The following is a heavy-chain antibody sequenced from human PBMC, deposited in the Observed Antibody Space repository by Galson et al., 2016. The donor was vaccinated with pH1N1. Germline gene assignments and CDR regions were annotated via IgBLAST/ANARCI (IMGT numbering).Heavy chain of an antibody. V-gene: IGHV3-23*01. J-gene: IGHJ4*02. CDR2: VSGSGIST. CDR3: ARAIAAAGSL. Sequence: SLRLSCATSGFTFSSYGMSWVRQAPGKGLEWVSAVSGSGISTYYADSVKGRFTVSRDSSKNTVYLQMNSLRAEDTAVYYCARAIAAAGSLWGQGTLVTVSS. D-gene: IGHD6-13*01. CDR1: GFTFSSYG.